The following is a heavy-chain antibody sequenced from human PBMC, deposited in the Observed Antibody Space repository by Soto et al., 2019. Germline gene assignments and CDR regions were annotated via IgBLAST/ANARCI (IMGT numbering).Heavy chain of an antibody. J-gene: IGHJ3*02. Sequence: GESLKISCKGSGYSFTSYWIGWVRQMPGKGLEWMGIIYPGDSDTRYSPSFQAQVTISADKSISTAYLQWSSLKASDTAMYYCASPHCSSTSCYVRTPGAFDIWGQGTMVTVSS. CDR3: ASPHCSSTSCYVRTPGAFDI. CDR2: IYPGDSDT. CDR1: GYSFTSYW. V-gene: IGHV5-51*01. D-gene: IGHD2-2*01.